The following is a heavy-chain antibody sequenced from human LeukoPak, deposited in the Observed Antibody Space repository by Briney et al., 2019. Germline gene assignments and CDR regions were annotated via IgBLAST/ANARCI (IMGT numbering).Heavy chain of an antibody. V-gene: IGHV3-64*01. CDR3: ARAGGQDDFWSGYYNRYYYMDV. D-gene: IGHD3-3*01. CDR1: GFTFSSYA. J-gene: IGHJ6*03. Sequence: GGSLRLSCAASGFTFSSYAMHWVRQAPGKGLEYVSAISSNGGSAYYANSVKGRFTIFRDNSKNTLYLQMGSLRAEDMAVYYCARAGGQDDFWSGYYNRYYYMDVWGKGTTVTVSS. CDR2: ISSNGGSA.